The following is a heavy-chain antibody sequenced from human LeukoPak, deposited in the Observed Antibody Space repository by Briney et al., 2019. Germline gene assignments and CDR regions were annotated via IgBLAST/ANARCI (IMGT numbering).Heavy chain of an antibody. Sequence: GGSLRLSCAASGFTFSSYGMHWVRQAPGKGLEWVAVIWYDGSNKYYADSVKGRFTISRDNSKNTLYLQMNSLGAEDTAVYYCARDLEPNYYYYYGMDVWGQGTTVTVSS. V-gene: IGHV3-33*01. J-gene: IGHJ6*02. CDR3: ARDLEPNYYYYYGMDV. CDR1: GFTFSSYG. CDR2: IWYDGSNK.